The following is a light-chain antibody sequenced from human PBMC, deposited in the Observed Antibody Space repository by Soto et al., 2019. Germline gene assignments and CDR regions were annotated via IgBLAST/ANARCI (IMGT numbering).Light chain of an antibody. Sequence: DIQLTQSPSFLSASVGDTVTITCRASQGMSTYLAWYQQKPGKVPKLLIRSASTLQSGVTPRFSGGGSGRDFTLTISTLQTDDSGIYYCQQLNGYQLAFGGGTNVEIK. CDR3: QQLNGYQLA. CDR1: QGMSTY. V-gene: IGKV1-9*01. J-gene: IGKJ4*01. CDR2: SAS.